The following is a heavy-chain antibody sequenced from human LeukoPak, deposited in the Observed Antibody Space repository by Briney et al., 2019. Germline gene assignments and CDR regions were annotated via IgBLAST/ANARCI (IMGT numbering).Heavy chain of an antibody. J-gene: IGHJ4*02. CDR2: ISGSGGST. CDR1: GFTFSSYG. Sequence: GGTLRLSCAASGFTFSSYGMSWVRQAPGEGLEWVSAISGSGGSTYYADSVKGRFTISRDNSKNTLYLQMNSLRAEDTAIYYCAKASRDIPAAGPSGYYFDYWGQGTLVTVSS. V-gene: IGHV3-23*01. CDR3: AKASRDIPAAGPSGYYFDY. D-gene: IGHD6-13*01.